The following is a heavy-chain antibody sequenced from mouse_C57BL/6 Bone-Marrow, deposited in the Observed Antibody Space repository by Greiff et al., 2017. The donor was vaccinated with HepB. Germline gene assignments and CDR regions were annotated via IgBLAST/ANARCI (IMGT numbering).Heavy chain of an antibody. V-gene: IGHV5-17*01. J-gene: IGHJ4*01. CDR1: GFTFSDYG. CDR2: ISSGSSTI. CDR3: ARPSITTVRGAMDY. D-gene: IGHD1-1*01. Sequence: EVNLVESGGGLVKPGGSLKLSCAASGFTFSDYGMHWVRQAPEKGLEWVAYISSGSSTIYYADTVKGRFTISRDNAKNTLFLQMTSLRSEDTAMYYCARPSITTVRGAMDYWGQGTSVTVSS.